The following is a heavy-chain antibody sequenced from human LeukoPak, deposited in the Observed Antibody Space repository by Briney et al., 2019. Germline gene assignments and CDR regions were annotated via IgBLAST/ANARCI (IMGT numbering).Heavy chain of an antibody. J-gene: IGHJ4*02. CDR2: ISGSGGST. V-gene: IGHV3-23*01. CDR1: GFIFDDHA. CDR3: ANGGWFGELFDY. D-gene: IGHD3-10*01. Sequence: GGSLRLSCAASGFIFDDHAMSWVRQAPGKGLEWVSAISGSGGSTYYADSVKGRFTISRDNSKNTLYLQMNSLRAEDTAVYYCANGGWFGELFDYWGQGTLVTVSS.